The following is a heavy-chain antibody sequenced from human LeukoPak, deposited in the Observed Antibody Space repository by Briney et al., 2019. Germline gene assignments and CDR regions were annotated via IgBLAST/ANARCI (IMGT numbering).Heavy chain of an antibody. Sequence: GGSLRLSCAASGFTFSSYGMHWVRQAPGKGLEWVAVIWYDGSNKYYADSVKVRFTISRDNSKNTLYLQMNSLRAEDTAVYYCAKGSGYYDSSGYSDYWGQGTLVTVSS. CDR2: IWYDGSNK. CDR3: AKGSGYYDSSGYSDY. D-gene: IGHD3-22*01. CDR1: GFTFSSYG. J-gene: IGHJ4*02. V-gene: IGHV3-33*06.